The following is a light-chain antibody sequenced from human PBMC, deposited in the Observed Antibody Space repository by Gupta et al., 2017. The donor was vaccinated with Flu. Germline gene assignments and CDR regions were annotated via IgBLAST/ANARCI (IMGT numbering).Light chain of an antibody. CDR1: KSISKW. V-gene: IGKV1-5*03. J-gene: IGKJ1*01. CDR2: KAS. CDR3: QRNDSLWT. Sequence: SPYSLSASVGDRITCTLRDSKSISKWLAWKQQKPGQKPTLIVYKASRGEGGVTLSFSGSGAETEFTLSSSRRQADGGENYYLQRNDSLWTFGQGTKVEIK.